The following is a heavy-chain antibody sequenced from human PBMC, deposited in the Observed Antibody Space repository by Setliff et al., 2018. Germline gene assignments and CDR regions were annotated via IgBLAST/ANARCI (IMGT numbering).Heavy chain of an antibody. CDR2: TSYDGGIE. Sequence: GESLKISCAASGFTFSTYALHWFRQAPGKGLEWVALTSYDGGIENYADSVKGRFTISRDNSRNTLFLQMNSLRAEDTGVYYCAKDTHYYASSGYYCFDYWGQGTLVTVSS. CDR3: AKDTHYYASSGYYCFDY. J-gene: IGHJ4*02. V-gene: IGHV3-30*01. CDR1: GFTFSTYA. D-gene: IGHD3-22*01.